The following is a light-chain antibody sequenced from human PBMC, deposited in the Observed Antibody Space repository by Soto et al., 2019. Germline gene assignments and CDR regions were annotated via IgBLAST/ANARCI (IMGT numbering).Light chain of an antibody. CDR2: GAS. J-gene: IGKJ5*01. Sequence: EIAVTQSPGTLSVSPGARCTLACRASQSVNSKLAWYQQKPGQAPRLLIYGASNRATGIPARFSGSGSGTDFTLTISSLEPEDFAVYYCQQRSHWITFGQGTRLEI. CDR3: QQRSHWIT. CDR1: QSVNSK. V-gene: IGKV3-11*01.